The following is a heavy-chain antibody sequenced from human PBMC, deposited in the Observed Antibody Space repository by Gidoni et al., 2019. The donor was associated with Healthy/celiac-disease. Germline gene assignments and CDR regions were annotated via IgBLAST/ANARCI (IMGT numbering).Heavy chain of an antibody. J-gene: IGHJ6*03. Sequence: QVQLVQSGAEVKKPGYSVKVSCKASGGTFSSYAISWLRQAPGQGLEWMGGIIPIFGTANYAQKFQGRVTITADESTSTAYMELSSLRSEDTAVYYCASLYDFWSGYSSYYYYYMDVWGKGTTVTVSS. CDR3: ASLYDFWSGYSSYYYYYMDV. V-gene: IGHV1-69*01. CDR1: GGTFSSYA. D-gene: IGHD3-3*01. CDR2: IIPIFGTA.